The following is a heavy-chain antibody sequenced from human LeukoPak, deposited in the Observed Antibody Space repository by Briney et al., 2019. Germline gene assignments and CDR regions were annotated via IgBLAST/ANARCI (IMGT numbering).Heavy chain of an antibody. CDR2: IYYSGIT. D-gene: IGHD3-22*01. V-gene: IGHV4-39*01. Sequence: SETLSLTCTVTGGSISSSYYWGWIRQPPGKGLEGIGTIYYSGITYYNPSIKSRATISVATSKNQSSLKLSSVTAADTAVYYCARLPYYYDSSVPRWAFDIWGQGTMVTVSS. J-gene: IGHJ3*02. CDR3: ARLPYYYDSSVPRWAFDI. CDR1: GGSISSSYY.